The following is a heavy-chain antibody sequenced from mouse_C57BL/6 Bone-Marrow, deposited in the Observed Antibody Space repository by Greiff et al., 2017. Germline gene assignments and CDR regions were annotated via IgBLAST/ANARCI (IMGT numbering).Heavy chain of an antibody. CDR2: INPSSGYT. D-gene: IGHD2-3*01. Sequence: QVQLQQSGAELARPGASVKMSCKASGYTFTSYTMHWVKQRPGQGLEWIGYINPSSGYTKYNQKFKDKATLTADKSSSTAYMRLSSLTSEDSAVYYGADGYYVEYYFDYWGKGTTLTVSS. CDR3: ADGYYVEYYFDY. CDR1: GYTFTSYT. V-gene: IGHV1-4*01. J-gene: IGHJ2*01.